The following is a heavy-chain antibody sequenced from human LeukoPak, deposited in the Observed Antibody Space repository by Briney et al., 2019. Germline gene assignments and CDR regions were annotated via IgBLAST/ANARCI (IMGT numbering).Heavy chain of an antibody. CDR1: GYTFTGYY. CDR2: INPNSGGT. V-gene: IGHV1-2*02. CDR3: ARACGFYSGSYWHDY. D-gene: IGHD1-26*01. Sequence: GASVKVSCKASGYTFTGYYMHWVRQAPGQGLEWMGWINPNSGGTNYAQKFQGRVTMTRDTSISTAYMELSRLRSDDTAVYYCARACGFYSGSYWHDYWGQGTLVTVSS. J-gene: IGHJ4*02.